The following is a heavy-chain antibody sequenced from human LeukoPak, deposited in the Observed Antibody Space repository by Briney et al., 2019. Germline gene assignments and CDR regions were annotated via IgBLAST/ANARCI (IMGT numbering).Heavy chain of an antibody. J-gene: IGHJ3*02. CDR2: INPNSGGT. Sequence: ASVKVSCKASGYTFTGYYMHWVRQAPGQGLEWMGWINPNSGGTNYAQKFQGRVTMTRDTSISTAYMELSRLRSDDTAVYYCAREATSSDAFDIWGQGTMVTVSS. D-gene: IGHD1-26*01. V-gene: IGHV1-2*02. CDR1: GYTFTGYY. CDR3: AREATSSDAFDI.